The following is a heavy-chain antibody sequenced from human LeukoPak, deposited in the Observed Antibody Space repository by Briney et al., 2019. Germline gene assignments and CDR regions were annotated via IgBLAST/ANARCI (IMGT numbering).Heavy chain of an antibody. CDR3: ARDLYGSGSYYMDV. Sequence: SGGSLRLSCAASGFTFSSCSRNWVRQAPGKGLEWVSYISSSSSTIYYADSVKGRFTISRDNAKNSLYLQMNSLRAEDTAVYYCARDLYGSGSYYMDVWGKGTTVTVSS. V-gene: IGHV3-48*01. CDR1: GFTFSSCS. CDR2: ISSSSSTI. J-gene: IGHJ6*03. D-gene: IGHD3-10*01.